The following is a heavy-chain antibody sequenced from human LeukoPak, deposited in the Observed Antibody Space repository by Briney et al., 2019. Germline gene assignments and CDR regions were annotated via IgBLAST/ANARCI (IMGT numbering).Heavy chain of an antibody. Sequence: GGSLRLSCAASGFRFSSIWMSWVRQAPGKGLEWVANINQDGSEKYYVDSVKGRFTVSRDNAKNSLFLQMNSLRTEDTGVYYCARDGHPFDSWGQGNLVTVSS. CDR3: ARDGHPFDS. V-gene: IGHV3-7*01. J-gene: IGHJ4*02. CDR2: INQDGSEK. CDR1: GFRFSSIW.